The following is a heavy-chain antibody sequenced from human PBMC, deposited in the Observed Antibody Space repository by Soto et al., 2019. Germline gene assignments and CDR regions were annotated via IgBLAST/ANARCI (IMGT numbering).Heavy chain of an antibody. D-gene: IGHD5-12*01. CDR1: RYSINNNNW. CDR3: TKNSAYALVY. V-gene: IGHV4-4*02. J-gene: IGHJ4*02. CDR2: LHHGGST. Sequence: PSETLSLTCDVSRYSINNNNWWSWVRQPPGGGLEWIGELHHGGSTNYNPSLESRVTFSVDISKNQFFLKLSSVTAADTAVYYCTKNSAYALVYWGQGTLVTVSS.